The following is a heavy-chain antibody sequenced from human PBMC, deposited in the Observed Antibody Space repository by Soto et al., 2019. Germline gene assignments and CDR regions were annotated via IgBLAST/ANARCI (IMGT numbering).Heavy chain of an antibody. J-gene: IGHJ6*02. V-gene: IGHV4-4*02. D-gene: IGHD3-10*01. Sequence: SETLYLTCAVSSGSISSSNLWSWVRQPQRKGLKWIGEIYHSGSANYNPSLKSRVTISVDKSKNQFSLKLSSVTAADTAVYYCAGKELLWFGVSLGAYYGMDVWGQGTTVTVSS. CDR3: AGKELLWFGVSLGAYYGMDV. CDR1: SGSISSSNL. CDR2: IYHSGSA.